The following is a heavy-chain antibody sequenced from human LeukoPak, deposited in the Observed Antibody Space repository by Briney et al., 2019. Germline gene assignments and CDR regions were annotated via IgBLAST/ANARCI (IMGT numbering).Heavy chain of an antibody. CDR2: ISSSSGYI. D-gene: IGHD6-6*01. Sequence: GGSLRLSCAASGFTFSYYNMNWVRQAPGKGLEWVSSISSSSGYIYYADSVKGRFTISRDNAKNSLYLQMNSLRAEDTAVYYCARLTQLARGRYWGQGTLVTVSS. V-gene: IGHV3-21*04. CDR3: ARLTQLARGRY. CDR1: GFTFSYYN. J-gene: IGHJ4*02.